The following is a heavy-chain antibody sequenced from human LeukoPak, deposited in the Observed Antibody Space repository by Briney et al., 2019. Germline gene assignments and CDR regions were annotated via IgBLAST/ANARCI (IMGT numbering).Heavy chain of an antibody. D-gene: IGHD3-22*01. V-gene: IGHV3-66*01. J-gene: IGHJ4*02. CDR3: ARNYYDSSAYYYFDY. CDR1: GVTFSSAW. CDR2: IYSGGGT. Sequence: PGGSLRLSCAGSGVTFSSAWMNWVRQAPGKGLEWVSLIYSGGGTYYADSVKGRFTISRDNSKNTLYLQMNSLRAEDTAVYYCARNYYDSSAYYYFDYWGQGTLVTVSS.